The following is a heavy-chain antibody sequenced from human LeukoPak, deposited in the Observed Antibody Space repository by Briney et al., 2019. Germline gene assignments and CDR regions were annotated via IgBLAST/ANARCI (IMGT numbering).Heavy chain of an antibody. CDR1: GFTFSNYS. CDR3: ARGSTYYDSSGQVPFDY. V-gene: IGHV3-48*01. J-gene: IGHJ4*02. D-gene: IGHD3-22*01. CDR2: ISGGGGST. Sequence: GGSLRLSCAASGFTFSNYSMNWVRQAPGKGLEWVSTISGGGGSTYYADSVKGRFTISRDNGKNTLYLQMNSLRAEDTAVYYCARGSTYYDSSGQVPFDYWGQGTLVTVSS.